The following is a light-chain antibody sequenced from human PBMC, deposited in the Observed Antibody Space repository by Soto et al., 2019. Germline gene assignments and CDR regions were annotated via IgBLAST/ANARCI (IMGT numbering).Light chain of an antibody. J-gene: IGKJ1*01. Sequence: EIVMTQSPATLSVSVGERATLSCRASQSVRSNLAWYHQKPVQATRLLFDGSSTMPSGIPSRFSGTGSGTESTITISSLQYEDVALYYCQQYNDWPLTFGQGTMVDIK. CDR1: QSVRSN. CDR3: QQYNDWPLT. V-gene: IGKV3-15*01. CDR2: GSS.